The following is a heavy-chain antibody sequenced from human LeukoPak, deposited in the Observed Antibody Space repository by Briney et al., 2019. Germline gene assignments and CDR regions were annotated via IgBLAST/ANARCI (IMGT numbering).Heavy chain of an antibody. CDR1: GYTFTSYY. Sequence: ASVKVSCKASGYTFTSYYMHWVRHAPAQGLEWMGGIIPIYGTANYAQKFRGRLTITADKSTRTAYMELISLRSEDTAVYYCARDNDSRAPPHFDYWGQGTLVTVSS. V-gene: IGHV1-69*06. CDR3: ARDNDSRAPPHFDY. D-gene: IGHD3-16*01. J-gene: IGHJ4*02. CDR2: IIPIYGTA.